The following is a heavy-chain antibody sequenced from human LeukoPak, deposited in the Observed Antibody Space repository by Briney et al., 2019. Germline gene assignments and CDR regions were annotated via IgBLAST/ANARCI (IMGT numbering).Heavy chain of an antibody. V-gene: IGHV4-39*07. Sequence: SETLSLTCTVSGGSISSGIYYWGWIRQPPGKGLEWIGSIYYSGTTHYNPSLESRVTISVDTSKNQFSLKLASVTAADTAIYYCAKGAGGFSYYNWFDPWGQGTLVTVSS. CDR2: IYYSGTT. CDR3: AKGAGGFSYYNWFDP. CDR1: GGSISSGIYY. J-gene: IGHJ5*02. D-gene: IGHD5-18*01.